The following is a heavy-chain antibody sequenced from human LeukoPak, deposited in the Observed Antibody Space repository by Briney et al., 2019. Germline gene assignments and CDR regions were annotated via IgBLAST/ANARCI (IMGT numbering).Heavy chain of an antibody. CDR2: IRYDGSNN. CDR1: GFTFSSYG. CDR3: ARGNDFWSCDFDY. Sequence: GGSLRLSCAASGFTFSSYGIHWVRQAPGKGLEWVAFIRYDGSNNYYADSVKGRFTISRDNSKNTLYLQMNSLRAEDTAVYYCARGNDFWSCDFDYWGQGTLVTVSS. V-gene: IGHV3-30*02. D-gene: IGHD3-3*01. J-gene: IGHJ4*02.